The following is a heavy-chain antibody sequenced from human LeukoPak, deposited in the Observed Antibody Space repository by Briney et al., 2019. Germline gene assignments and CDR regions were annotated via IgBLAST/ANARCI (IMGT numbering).Heavy chain of an antibody. D-gene: IGHD3-22*01. CDR2: INPNSGGT. CDR3: ARYYYYDSSGYSPYAFDI. V-gene: IGHV1-2*02. J-gene: IGHJ3*02. CDR1: GYTFTSYY. Sequence: GASVKVSCKASGYTFTSYYMHWVRQAPGQGLEWMGWINPNSGGTNYAQKFQGRVTMTRDTSISTAYMELSRLRSDDTAVYYCARYYYYDSSGYSPYAFDIWGQGTMVTVSS.